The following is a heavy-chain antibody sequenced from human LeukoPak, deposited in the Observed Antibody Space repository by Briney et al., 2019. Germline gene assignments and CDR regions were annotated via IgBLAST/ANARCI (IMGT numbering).Heavy chain of an antibody. V-gene: IGHV3-11*01. CDR2: ISSSGSTI. D-gene: IGHD3-22*01. CDR1: GFTFSDYY. CDR3: ARDFHYDSSGYYGY. J-gene: IGHJ4*02. Sequence: GGSLRLSCAASGFTFSDYYMSWIRQAPGKGLEWVSYISSSGSTIYYADSVKGRFTISRDNAKNSLYLQMNSLRAEYTAVYYCARDFHYDSSGYYGYWGQGTLVTVSS.